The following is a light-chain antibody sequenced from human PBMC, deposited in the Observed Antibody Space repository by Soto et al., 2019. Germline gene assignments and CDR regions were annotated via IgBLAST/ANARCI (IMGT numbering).Light chain of an antibody. V-gene: IGLV2-23*02. Sequence: QSALTQPASVSGSPGQSITISCTGTNSDVGGYDRVSWCQQHPGKAPTLMIYEVNKRPSGVSNRFSGSKSGNTASLTISGLQAEDEADYYCCSSVGGPIGVFGGGTKLTVL. CDR2: EVN. CDR1: NSDVGGYDR. CDR3: CSSVGGPIGV. J-gene: IGLJ3*02.